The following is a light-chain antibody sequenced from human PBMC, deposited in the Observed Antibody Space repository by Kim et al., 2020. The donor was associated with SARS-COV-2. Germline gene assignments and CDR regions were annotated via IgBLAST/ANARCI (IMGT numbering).Light chain of an antibody. J-gene: IGKJ3*01. V-gene: IGKV1-39*01. CDR1: QSISSH. Sequence: ASVGDRVTINCRTSQSISSHLNWYHQKPGRAPNLLIYAASTLQGGVPSMFSGRGSETDFTLNISSLQPEDFGTYFCQQSYITPFTFGPGTKVDIK. CDR3: QQSYITPFT. CDR2: AAS.